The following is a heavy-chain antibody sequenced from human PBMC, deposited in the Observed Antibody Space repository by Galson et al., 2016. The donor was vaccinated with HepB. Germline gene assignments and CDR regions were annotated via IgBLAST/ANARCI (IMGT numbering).Heavy chain of an antibody. Sequence: SVKVSCKASGYTFTSYGISRVRQAPGQGLEWMGWICAYNGNTNYAQKLQGRVTMTTDTSTSTAYMELRSLRSDDTAVYYCARVNSIVYSGSYGWFDPWGQGTLVTVSS. CDR1: GYTFTSYG. D-gene: IGHD1-26*01. J-gene: IGHJ5*02. CDR3: ARVNSIVYSGSYGWFDP. V-gene: IGHV1-18*01. CDR2: ICAYNGNT.